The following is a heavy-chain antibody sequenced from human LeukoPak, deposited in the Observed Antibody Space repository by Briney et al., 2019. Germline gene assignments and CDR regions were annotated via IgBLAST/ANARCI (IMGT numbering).Heavy chain of an antibody. J-gene: IGHJ3*02. V-gene: IGHV4-28*01. D-gene: IGHD6-13*01. CDR3: ARYTTSWYTFDI. Sequence: SETLSLTCAVSGYSISSSNWWGWIRQPPGKGLEWIGYIYYSGSTYYQPSLKSRVTMSVDTSKNQFSLKLSSVTDVDTAVYYCARYTTSWYTFDIWGQGTMVTVSS. CDR2: IYYSGST. CDR1: GYSISSSNW.